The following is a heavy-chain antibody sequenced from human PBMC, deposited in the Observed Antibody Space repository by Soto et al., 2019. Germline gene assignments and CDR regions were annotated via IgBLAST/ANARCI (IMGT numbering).Heavy chain of an antibody. Sequence: QITLKESGPTLVKPTQTLTLTCTFSGFSLSTGGMGVGWTRQPPGKALEWLALIYWDGDKRYSPSLKSRLTIAKDTSKNQVVLTMTNMDPVDTATYYCVHSRCGGDCLQSYSSHYYYAMDVWGQGTTVTVSS. CDR3: VHSRCGGDCLQSYSSHYYYAMDV. J-gene: IGHJ6*02. D-gene: IGHD2-21*02. CDR1: GFSLSTGGMG. CDR2: IYWDGDK. V-gene: IGHV2-5*02.